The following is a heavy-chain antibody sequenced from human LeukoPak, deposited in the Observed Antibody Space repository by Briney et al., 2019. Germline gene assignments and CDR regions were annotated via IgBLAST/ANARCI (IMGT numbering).Heavy chain of an antibody. Sequence: SETLSLTCTVSGGSISSSSYYWGWIRQPPGKGLEWIGSIYHSGSTYYNPSLKSRVTVSVDTSKNQFSLKLTSVAAADTAVYYCARGHSSGRIIDYWGQGILVTVSS. J-gene: IGHJ4*02. V-gene: IGHV4-39*07. CDR2: IYHSGST. D-gene: IGHD3-22*01. CDR3: ARGHSSGRIIDY. CDR1: GGSISSSSYY.